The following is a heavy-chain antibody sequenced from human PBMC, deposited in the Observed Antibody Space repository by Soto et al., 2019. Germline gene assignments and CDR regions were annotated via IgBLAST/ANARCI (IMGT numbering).Heavy chain of an antibody. CDR1: GFTFEDHG. Sequence: EVQLVESGGGVARPGGSLRLSCAASGFTFEDHGMSWVRQAPGKGLEWLSDISWDGGTTVYADSVKGRFTVSRNNAKSSLDLQMISLKPGDTAVYHGARRSGDQQVCDFWGQGTLVTVSS. CDR3: ARRSGDQQVCDF. CDR2: ISWDGGTT. D-gene: IGHD3-10*01. J-gene: IGHJ4*02. V-gene: IGHV3-20*01.